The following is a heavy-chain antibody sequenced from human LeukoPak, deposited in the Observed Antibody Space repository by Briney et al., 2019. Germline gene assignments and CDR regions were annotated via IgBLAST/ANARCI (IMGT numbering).Heavy chain of an antibody. V-gene: IGHV1-2*02. CDR1: GYTFTGYY. D-gene: IGHD4-17*01. CDR2: INPNSGGT. J-gene: IGHJ5*02. CDR3: ASTTVIDNWFDP. Sequence: ASVKVPCKASGYTFTGYYMHWVRQAPGQGLEWMGWINPNSGGTNYAQKFQGRVTMARDTSISTAYMELSRLRSDDTAVYYCASTTVIDNWFDPWGQGTLVTVPS.